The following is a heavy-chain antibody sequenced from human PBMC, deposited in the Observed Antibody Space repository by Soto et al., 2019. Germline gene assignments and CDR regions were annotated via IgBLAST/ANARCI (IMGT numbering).Heavy chain of an antibody. CDR2: IKQDGSEK. Sequence: PGGSLRLSCAASGFTFSSYWVSWVRQAPGKGLEWVANIKQDGSEKYYVDSVKGRFTISRDNAKNSLYLQMNSLRAEDTAVYYCARVSGGGYDFWSGYYTGIALYGMDVWGQGXTVTVSS. CDR1: GFTFSSYW. J-gene: IGHJ6*02. D-gene: IGHD3-3*01. V-gene: IGHV3-7*03. CDR3: ARVSGGGYDFWSGYYTGIALYGMDV.